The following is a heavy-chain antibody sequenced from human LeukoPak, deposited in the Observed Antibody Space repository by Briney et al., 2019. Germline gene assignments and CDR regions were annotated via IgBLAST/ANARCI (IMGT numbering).Heavy chain of an antibody. CDR3: ARQTYGPWYFDL. V-gene: IGHV4-59*08. D-gene: IGHD3-10*01. Sequence: PSEALSLTCTVSGVSISSYYWSWIRQPPGKGLEWIGYIYYSGSTSYNPSLKSRVTISVGTSKNHLSLKLNSVTAADTAVYYCARQTYGPWYFDLWGRGTLVTVSS. CDR1: GVSISSYY. CDR2: IYYSGST. J-gene: IGHJ2*01.